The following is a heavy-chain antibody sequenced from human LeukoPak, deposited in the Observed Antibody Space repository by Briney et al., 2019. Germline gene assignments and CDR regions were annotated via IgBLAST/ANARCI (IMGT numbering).Heavy chain of an antibody. D-gene: IGHD3-22*01. CDR1: GYTLSGYD. CDR2: MNPNSGNT. V-gene: IGHV1-8*01. CDR3: ARVHSSGQD. Sequence: GASVKVSCKASGYTLSGYDIHWVRQATGQGLEWMGWMNPNSGNTAYAQNFRGRVTMTRDTSITTAYMELNSLRSEDTAVYYCARVHSSGQDWGQGTLVTVSS. J-gene: IGHJ4*02.